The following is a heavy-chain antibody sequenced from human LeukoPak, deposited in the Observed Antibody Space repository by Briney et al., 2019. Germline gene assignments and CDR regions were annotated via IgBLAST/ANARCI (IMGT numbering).Heavy chain of an antibody. D-gene: IGHD3-10*01. CDR1: GFTFCSFG. Sequence: GGSLRLSCAASGFTFCSFGRHWVRQAPGRGLEWVAFISCHGSNKYYADSVKGRFTISRDTSKNTRYLQRNSLRAEDTAVYYSAKEWYNVSGIFGGNYCGQGTLVTVSS. J-gene: IGHJ4*02. CDR2: ISCHGSNK. V-gene: IGHV3-30*18. CDR3: AKEWYNVSGIFGGNY.